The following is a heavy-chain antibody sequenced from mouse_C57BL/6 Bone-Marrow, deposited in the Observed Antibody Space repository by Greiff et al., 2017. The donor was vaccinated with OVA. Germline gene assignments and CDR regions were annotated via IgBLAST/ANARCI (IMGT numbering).Heavy chain of an antibody. CDR3: ARHGRGAWFAY. V-gene: IGHV5-6*01. Sequence: EVQLVESGGDLVKPGGSLKLSCAASGFTFSSSGMSWVRQTPAKRLVWVATFSSGGGYTYYPDSVKGRFTISRDNAKNTLYLQMSSRKSEDAATDYCARHGRGAWFAYWGQGTLVTVSA. J-gene: IGHJ3*01. CDR1: GFTFSSSG. CDR2: FSSGGGYT.